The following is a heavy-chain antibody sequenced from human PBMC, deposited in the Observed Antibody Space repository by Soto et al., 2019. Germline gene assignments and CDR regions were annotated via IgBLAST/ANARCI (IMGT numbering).Heavy chain of an antibody. CDR2: INPSGGST. CDR3: ARDPYYCSGGSCYSYNWLDP. V-gene: IGHV1-46*01. Sequence: ASVKVSCKASGYTFTSYYMHWVRQAPGQGLEWMGIINPSGGSTSYAQKFQGRVTMTRDTSTSTVYMELSSLRSEDTAVYYCARDPYYCSGGSCYSYNWLDPSGPGTMVTVYS. J-gene: IGHJ5*02. CDR1: GYTFTSYY. D-gene: IGHD2-15*01.